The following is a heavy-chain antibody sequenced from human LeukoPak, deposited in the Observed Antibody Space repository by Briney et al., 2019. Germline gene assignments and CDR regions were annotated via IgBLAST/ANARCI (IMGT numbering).Heavy chain of an antibody. D-gene: IGHD3-9*01. Sequence: GGSLSLLCAASGLPHQSYALMWVRQAPAKGVEWVSAISGSGCNTLCADSVKGRFTISRDNSENPLYLQMNSLRAEDTAVYYCAKDPIVTGYYSTFYYWGQGTLVTVSS. CDR3: AKDPIVTGYYSTFYY. CDR2: ISGSGCNT. CDR1: GLPHQSYA. V-gene: IGHV3-23*01. J-gene: IGHJ4*02.